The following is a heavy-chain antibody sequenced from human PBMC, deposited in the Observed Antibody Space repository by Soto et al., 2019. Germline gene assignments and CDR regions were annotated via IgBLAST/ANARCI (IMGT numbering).Heavy chain of an antibody. D-gene: IGHD3-16*01. Sequence: RASVKVSCKASGYTFTGYYMHWVRQAPGQGLEWMGWINPNSGGTNYAQKFQGRVTMTRDTSISTAYMELSRLRSDDTAVYYCARDLTVWGNPVDYWGQGTLVTVSS. J-gene: IGHJ4*02. V-gene: IGHV1-2*02. CDR1: GYTFTGYY. CDR3: ARDLTVWGNPVDY. CDR2: INPNSGGT.